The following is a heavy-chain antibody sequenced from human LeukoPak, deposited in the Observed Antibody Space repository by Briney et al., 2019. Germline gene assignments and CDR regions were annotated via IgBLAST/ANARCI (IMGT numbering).Heavy chain of an antibody. V-gene: IGHV3-30*04. CDR1: GFTFSSYA. CDR2: ISYDGSNK. Sequence: VRSLRLSCAASGFTFSSYAMHWVRQAPGKGLEWVAVISYDGSNKYYADSVKGRFTISRDNSKNTLYLQMNSRRAEDTAVYYCVCTVGYSYGFDYWGQGTLVTVSS. CDR3: VCTVGYSYGFDY. D-gene: IGHD5-18*01. J-gene: IGHJ4*02.